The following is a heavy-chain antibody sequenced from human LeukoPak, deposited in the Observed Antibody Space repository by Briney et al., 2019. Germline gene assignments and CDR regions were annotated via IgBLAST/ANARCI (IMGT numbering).Heavy chain of an antibody. J-gene: IGHJ4*02. CDR2: INPSGGST. V-gene: IGHV1-46*01. Sequence: ASVKVSCKASGYTFTNYYIHWVRQAPGQGLEWMGMINPSGGSTVYAQMLQGRLTMTRDLSSRTVYMELSSLRSEDTAVYYCARDAYCSGGSCYYFEYWGQGTLVTVSS. D-gene: IGHD2-15*01. CDR3: ARDAYCSGGSCYYFEY. CDR1: GYTFTNYY.